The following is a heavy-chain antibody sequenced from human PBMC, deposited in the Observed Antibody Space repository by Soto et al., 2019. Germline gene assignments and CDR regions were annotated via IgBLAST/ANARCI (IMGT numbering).Heavy chain of an antibody. CDR3: ARRDGSSFDY. D-gene: IGHD3-10*01. CDR2: IYYSGST. CDR1: CGSISSYY. J-gene: IGHJ4*02. Sequence: QVQLQESGPGLVKPSETLSLTCTVSCGSISSYYWSWIRQPPGKGLEWIGYIYYSGSTNYNPSLKSRVTISVDTSKNQFSLKLSSVTAADTAVYYCARRDGSSFDYWGQGTLVTVSS. V-gene: IGHV4-59*08.